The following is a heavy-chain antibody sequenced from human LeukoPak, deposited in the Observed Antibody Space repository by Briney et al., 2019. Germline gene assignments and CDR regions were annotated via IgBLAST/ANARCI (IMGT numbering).Heavy chain of an antibody. CDR3: ARESGTGFLWIDY. CDR2: IKQDGSEK. CDR1: GFTFSSYE. J-gene: IGHJ4*02. Sequence: GGSLRLSCAASGFTFSSYEMNWVRQAPGKGLEWVANIKQDGSEKYYVDSVKGRFTISRDNAKNSLYLQMNSLRAEDTAVYYCARESGTGFLWIDYWGQGTLVTVSS. V-gene: IGHV3-7*01. D-gene: IGHD2-8*02.